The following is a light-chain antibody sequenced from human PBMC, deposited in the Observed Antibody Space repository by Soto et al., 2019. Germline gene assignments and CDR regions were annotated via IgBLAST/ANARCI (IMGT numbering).Light chain of an antibody. Sequence: EIVLTQSPVTLSLSLGERVTLSCRASKSIGSYLGWLQQKPGQAPRLLIYDASKRATGIPGRFSGSGSGTDFTLTISSLEPEDFAVYYCHQRRNSITFGQGTRLEI. CDR2: DAS. CDR1: KSIGSY. CDR3: HQRRNSIT. J-gene: IGKJ5*01. V-gene: IGKV3-11*01.